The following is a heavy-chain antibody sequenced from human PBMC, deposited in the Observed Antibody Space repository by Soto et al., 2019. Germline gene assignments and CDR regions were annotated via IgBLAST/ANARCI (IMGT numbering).Heavy chain of an antibody. V-gene: IGHV1-8*01. CDR1: GYTFTSYD. Sequence: ASVKVSFKASGYTFTSYDINWVRQATGQGLEWMGWMNPNSGNTGYAQKFQGRVTMTRNTSISTAYMELGSLRSEDTAVYYCAVDIVVVPAAITYMDVWGKGTTVTVSS. CDR3: AVDIVVVPAAITYMDV. J-gene: IGHJ6*03. CDR2: MNPNSGNT. D-gene: IGHD2-2*01.